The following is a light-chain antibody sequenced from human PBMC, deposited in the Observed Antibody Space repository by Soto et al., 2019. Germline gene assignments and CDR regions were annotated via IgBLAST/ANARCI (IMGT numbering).Light chain of an antibody. CDR1: QSISSW. V-gene: IGKV1-5*01. Sequence: DIQMTQSPSTLSASVGDRVTITCRASQSISSWLAWYQQKPGKAPKLLIYDVSSLESGVPSRFSGSGSGTEFTLTISSLQPDDFATYYCQHGETFGQGTKVEIK. CDR3: QHGET. J-gene: IGKJ1*01. CDR2: DVS.